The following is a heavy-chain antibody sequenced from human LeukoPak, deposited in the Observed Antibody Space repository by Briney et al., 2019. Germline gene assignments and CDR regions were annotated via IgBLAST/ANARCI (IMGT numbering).Heavy chain of an antibody. D-gene: IGHD3-9*01. CDR2: ISAYNGNT. J-gene: IGHJ4*02. CDR1: GYTFTSYG. Sequence: GASVKVSCKASGYTFTSYGISWVRQAPGQGLEWMGWISAYNGNTNYAQKLQDRVTMTTDTSTSTAYMELRSLRSDDTAVYYCARDIAYDILTGYSDFDYWGQGTLVTVSS. CDR3: ARDIAYDILTGYSDFDY. V-gene: IGHV1-18*04.